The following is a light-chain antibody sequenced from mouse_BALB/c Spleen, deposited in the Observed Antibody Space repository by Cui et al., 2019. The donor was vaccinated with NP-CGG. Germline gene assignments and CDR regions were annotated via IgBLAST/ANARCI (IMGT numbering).Light chain of an antibody. J-gene: IGLJ1*01. CDR1: TGAVTTSNY. Sequence: QALATQASAPTTSPGETVTLTCRSSTGAVTTSNYANWVQEKPDHLFTGLIGGTNNRAPGVPARFSGSLIGDKAALTITGAQTEDEAIYFCALWYSNHWVFGGGTKLTVL. V-gene: IGLV1*01. CDR3: ALWYSNHWV. CDR2: GTN.